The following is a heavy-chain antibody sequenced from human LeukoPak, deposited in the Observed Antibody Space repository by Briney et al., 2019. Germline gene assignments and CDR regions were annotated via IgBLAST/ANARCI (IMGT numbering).Heavy chain of an antibody. CDR2: IYYSGTT. Sequence: KTSETLSLTYTVSGGSISSGGYYWSWIRQHPGKGLEWIGCIYYSGTTYYHPSLTSRVAISVDTSKNQFSLKLSSVTAADTAVYYCARSGTVTTWNYWGQGTLVTVSS. V-gene: IGHV4-31*03. D-gene: IGHD4-17*01. CDR3: ARSGTVTTWNY. J-gene: IGHJ4*02. CDR1: GGSISSGGYY.